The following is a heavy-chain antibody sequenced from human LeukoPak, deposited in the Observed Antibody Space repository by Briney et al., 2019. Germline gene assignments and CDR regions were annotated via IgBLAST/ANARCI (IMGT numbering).Heavy chain of an antibody. J-gene: IGHJ4*02. CDR1: GFGFSAFG. CDR3: ANYNGSPSLVVVLVDTAPDY. D-gene: IGHD2-15*01. Sequence: GRSLRLSCAASGFGFSAFGMNWVRQAPGKGLEWVAVISYDGSNKYNADSVKGRFTISRDNSKNTVYLQMNSLSAEDTAVYYCANYNGSPSLVVVLVDTAPDYWGQGTLVTVSS. V-gene: IGHV3-30*18. CDR2: ISYDGSNK.